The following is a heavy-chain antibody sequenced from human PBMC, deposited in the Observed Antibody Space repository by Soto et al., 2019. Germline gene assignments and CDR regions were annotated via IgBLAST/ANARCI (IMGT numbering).Heavy chain of an antibody. J-gene: IGHJ6*02. CDR1: GGSISSGDYY. CDR2: IYYSGST. D-gene: IGHD3-3*01. V-gene: IGHV4-30-4*01. CDR3: ARDNILGILYGGMDV. Sequence: SETLSLTCTVSGGSISSGDYYWIWIRHPPGKGLEWIGYIYYSGSTYYNPSLKSRVTISVDTSKNQFSLKLSSVTAADTAVYYCARDNILGILYGGMDVWGQGTTVTVSS.